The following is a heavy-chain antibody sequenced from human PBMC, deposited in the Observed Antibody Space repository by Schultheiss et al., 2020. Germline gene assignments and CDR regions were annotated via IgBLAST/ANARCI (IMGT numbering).Heavy chain of an antibody. CDR2: IWYDGSNK. CDR3: AKEFGRWLQRYYFDY. D-gene: IGHD5-24*01. CDR1: GFTFSSYA. V-gene: IGHV3-30*02. Sequence: WGSLRLSCAASGFTFSSYAMHWVRQAPGKGLEWVAVIWYDGSNKYYADSVKGRFTISRDNSKNTLYLQMNSLRAEDTAVYYCAKEFGRWLQRYYFDYWGQGTLVTVSS. J-gene: IGHJ4*02.